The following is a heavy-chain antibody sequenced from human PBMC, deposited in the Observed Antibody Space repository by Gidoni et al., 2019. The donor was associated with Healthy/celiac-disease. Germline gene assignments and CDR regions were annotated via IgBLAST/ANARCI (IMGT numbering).Heavy chain of an antibody. D-gene: IGHD3-22*01. CDR1: GGSISSSSYY. J-gene: IGHJ4*02. CDR3: ARRGSSGQTDY. V-gene: IGHV4-39*01. Sequence: QLQLQESGPGLVKPSETLSLTCTVSGGSISSSSYYWGWIRQPPGKGLEWIGSIYYSGSTYYNPSLKSRVTISVDTSKNQFSLKLSSVTAADTAVYYCARRGSSGQTDYWGQGTLVTVSS. CDR2: IYYSGST.